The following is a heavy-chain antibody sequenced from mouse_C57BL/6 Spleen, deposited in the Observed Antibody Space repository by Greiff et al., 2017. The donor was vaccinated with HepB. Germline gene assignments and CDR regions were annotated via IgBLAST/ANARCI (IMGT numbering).Heavy chain of an antibody. D-gene: IGHD2-14*01. Sequence: EVQGVESGGGLVKPGGSLKLSCAASGFTFSDYGMHWVRQAPEKGLEWVAYISSGSSTIYYADTVKGRCTISRDNAKNTLFLQMTSLRSEDTAMYYCARVCTTPSATGAMDYWGQGTSVTVAS. CDR3: ARVCTTPSATGAMDY. J-gene: IGHJ4*01. CDR2: ISSGSSTI. CDR1: GFTFSDYG. V-gene: IGHV5-17*01.